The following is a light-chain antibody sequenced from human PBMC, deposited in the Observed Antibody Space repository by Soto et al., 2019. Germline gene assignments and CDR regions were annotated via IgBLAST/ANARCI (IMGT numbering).Light chain of an antibody. V-gene: IGKV1-27*01. Sequence: DIQMTQSPSSLSASVGDRVTITRRASQGIGNYLAWYQHTPGKVPKILIYGASTLPSRVPSRFSGGGSGTEFTLTISGLQIEDLSTYYCQVYNNAPPGFGQGTRLEIK. J-gene: IGKJ5*01. CDR2: GAS. CDR3: QVYNNAPPG. CDR1: QGIGNY.